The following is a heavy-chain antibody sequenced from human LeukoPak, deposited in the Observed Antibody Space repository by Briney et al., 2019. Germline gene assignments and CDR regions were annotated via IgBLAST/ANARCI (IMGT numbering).Heavy chain of an antibody. J-gene: IGHJ4*02. D-gene: IGHD3-10*01. Sequence: GGSLRLSCAASGFTFTIYAMTWVRQAPGEGLEWVSGISGSGRSTYYADSVKGRFTMSRDNSKNTLYLQMNSLRAEDTAVYFCAKAVSGSHSYQGGDYWGQGTLVTVST. CDR1: GFTFTIYA. CDR3: AKAVSGSHSYQGGDY. V-gene: IGHV3-23*01. CDR2: ISGSGRST.